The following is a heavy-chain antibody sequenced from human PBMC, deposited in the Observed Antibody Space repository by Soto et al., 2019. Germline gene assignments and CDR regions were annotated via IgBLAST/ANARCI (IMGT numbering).Heavy chain of an antibody. CDR3: ARDRNPIGSGSYYYGMDV. D-gene: IGHD3-10*01. CDR2: ISYDGSNK. J-gene: IGHJ6*02. Sequence: GGSLRLSCAASGFTFSSYAMHWVRQAPGKGLEWVAVISYDGSNKYYADSVKGRFTISRDNSKNTLYLQMNSLRAEDTAVYYCARDRNPIGSGSYYYGMDVWGQGTTVTVSS. V-gene: IGHV3-30-3*01. CDR1: GFTFSSYA.